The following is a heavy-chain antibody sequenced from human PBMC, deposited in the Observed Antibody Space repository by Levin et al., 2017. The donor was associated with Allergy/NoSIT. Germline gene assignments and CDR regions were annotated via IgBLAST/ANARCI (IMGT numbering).Heavy chain of an antibody. CDR1: GFSLSTIGVG. Sequence: SGPTLVKPTQTLTVTCTFSGFSLSTIGVGVGWIRQPPGKALEWLALIFWDDDKHYSPSLKSRLTITKDTSKNQVVLTMTNMGPVDTATYYCAHSPHTRLFDHWGQGTLVTVSS. CDR3: AHSPHTRLFDH. J-gene: IGHJ4*02. D-gene: IGHD2-2*02. V-gene: IGHV2-5*02. CDR2: IFWDDDK.